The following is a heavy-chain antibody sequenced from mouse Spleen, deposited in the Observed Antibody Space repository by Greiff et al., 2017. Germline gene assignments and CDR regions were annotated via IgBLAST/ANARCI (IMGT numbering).Heavy chain of an antibody. D-gene: IGHD1-1*01. Sequence: QVHVKQSGAELVRPGASVTLSCKASGYTFTDYEMHWVKQTPVHGLEWIGAIDPETGGTAYNQKFKGKAILTADKSSSTAYMELRSLTSEDSAVYYCTRRGYYGTLDYWGQGTTLTVSS. CDR3: TRRGYYGTLDY. CDR2: IDPETGGT. CDR1: GYTFTDYE. V-gene: IGHV1-15*01. J-gene: IGHJ2*01.